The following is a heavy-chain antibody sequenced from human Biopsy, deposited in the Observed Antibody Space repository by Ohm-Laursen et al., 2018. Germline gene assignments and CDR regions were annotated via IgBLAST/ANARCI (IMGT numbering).Heavy chain of an antibody. V-gene: IGHV4-59*11. D-gene: IGHD2-15*01. CDR2: ISYTGYT. Sequence: SVTLSLTCTVSGGSFTGLYWIWIPQPPGKGLEWIGHISYTGYTSYNASLKSRVTISVDTSKNHFSLRLRSVTPADTAIYYCARDRGYCSDRTVPGYFDLWGRGTLVTVSS. CDR3: ARDRGYCSDRTVPGYFDL. CDR1: GGSFTGLY. J-gene: IGHJ2*01.